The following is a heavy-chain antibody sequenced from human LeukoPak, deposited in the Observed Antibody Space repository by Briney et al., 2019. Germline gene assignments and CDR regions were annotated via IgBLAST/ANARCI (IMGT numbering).Heavy chain of an antibody. Sequence: SETLSLTCAVYGESVSGYYWNWIRQPPGKGLEWIGEINHSGSTNYNPSLKSRVTISVDTSKNQFSLKLSSVTAADTAVYYCARGLGYCTGGSCYRYWYFDLWGRGTLVTVSS. D-gene: IGHD2-15*01. CDR2: INHSGST. V-gene: IGHV4-34*01. CDR1: GESVSGYY. J-gene: IGHJ2*01. CDR3: ARGLGYCTGGSCYRYWYFDL.